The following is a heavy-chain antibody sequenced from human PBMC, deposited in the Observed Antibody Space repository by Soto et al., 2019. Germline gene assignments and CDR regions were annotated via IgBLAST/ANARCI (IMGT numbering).Heavy chain of an antibody. CDR1: GYTFTSYY. V-gene: IGHV1-2*02. CDR3: ARNMDYYYGPGSGNGHGF. J-gene: IGHJ6*02. CDR2: INPKFGDR. D-gene: IGHD3-10*01. Sequence: QVQLVQSGAEMKEPGDSVRVSCEASGYTFTSYYIHWVRQAPGQVLEWMGWINPKFGDRTYAQDFQVRVSMTRDMSISTVYMELSRLTSDDTAIYYCARNMDYYYGPGSGNGHGFWGQGTTVTVFS.